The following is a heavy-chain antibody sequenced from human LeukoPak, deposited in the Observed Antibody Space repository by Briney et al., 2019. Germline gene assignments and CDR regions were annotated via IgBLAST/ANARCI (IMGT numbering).Heavy chain of an antibody. Sequence: GGSLRLSCAASGFTVSSNYMSWVRQAPGKGLEWVSVIYSGGSTYYADSVKGRFTISRDNSKNTLYLQMNSLRAEDTAVYYCASKDYGGAFDIWGQGTMVTVSS. CDR2: IYSGGST. V-gene: IGHV3-53*01. J-gene: IGHJ3*02. CDR1: GFTVSSNY. CDR3: ASKDYGGAFDI. D-gene: IGHD4-23*01.